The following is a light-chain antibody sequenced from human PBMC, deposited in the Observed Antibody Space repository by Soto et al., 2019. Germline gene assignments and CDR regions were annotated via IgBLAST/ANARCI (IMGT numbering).Light chain of an antibody. Sequence: QSALTQPASVSGSPGQSITISCTGTSGDIGSYNRVSWYQQHPGKAPRLMIYASSNRPSGVSHRFSGSRSGNTASLTISGLQAEDEADYYCSSYTSGTTLYVFGTGTKLTVL. CDR2: ASS. CDR1: SGDIGSYNR. V-gene: IGLV2-14*01. J-gene: IGLJ1*01. CDR3: SSYTSGTTLYV.